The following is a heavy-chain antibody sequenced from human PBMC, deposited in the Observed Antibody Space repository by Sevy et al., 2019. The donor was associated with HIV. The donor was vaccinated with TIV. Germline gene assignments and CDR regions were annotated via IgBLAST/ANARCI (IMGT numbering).Heavy chain of an antibody. Sequence: ASVKVYCKVSGYHFIGYYIDWVRQAPGQGLEWMAWIKPFNGDTKYAQIFQGRVTVTWDTSTSTAYMDLTRLLYDDTAIYYCATDRGSYSPFNNWGQGTLVTVSS. CDR2: IKPFNGDT. CDR3: ATDRGSYSPFNN. J-gene: IGHJ4*02. D-gene: IGHD3-10*01. V-gene: IGHV1-2*02. CDR1: GYHFIGYY.